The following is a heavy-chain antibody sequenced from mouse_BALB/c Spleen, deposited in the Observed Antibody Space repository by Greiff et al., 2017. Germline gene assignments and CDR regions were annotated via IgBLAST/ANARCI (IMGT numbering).Heavy chain of an antibody. CDR2: ISSGGST. CDR3: AREDYGYDWYFDV. CDR1: GFPFSSFA. Sequence: LMESGGGLVKPGGSLKLSCAASGFPFSSFAMSWVRQTPEKRLEWVASISSGGSTYYPDSVKGRFTISRDNARNILYLQMSSLRSEDTAMYYCAREDYGYDWYFDVWGAGTTVTVSS. V-gene: IGHV5-6-5*01. D-gene: IGHD2-2*01. J-gene: IGHJ1*01.